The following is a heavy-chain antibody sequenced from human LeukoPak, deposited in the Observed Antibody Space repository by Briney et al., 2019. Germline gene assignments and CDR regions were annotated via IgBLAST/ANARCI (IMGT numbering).Heavy chain of an antibody. V-gene: IGHV3-23*01. J-gene: IGHJ5*02. D-gene: IGHD1-26*01. Sequence: GGSLRLSCAAAGVTFSDYAMAWVRQAPGKGLGWVSVISGGGDNTDYADSVKGRFTISRDNSKNTLYLQMNSLRVEDTAVYYCAKSQYSRTSCSDTWGQGALVTVS. CDR1: GVTFSDYA. CDR3: AKSQYSRTSCSDT. CDR2: ISGGGDNT.